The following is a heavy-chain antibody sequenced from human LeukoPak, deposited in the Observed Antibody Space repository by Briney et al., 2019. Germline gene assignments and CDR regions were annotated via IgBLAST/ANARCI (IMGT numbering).Heavy chain of an antibody. CDR3: ARLLPRTRYFDY. CDR2: INHSGST. V-gene: IGHV4-34*01. Sequence: PSETLSLTCAVYGGSFSGYYWSWIRQPPGKGLEWIGEINHSGSTNYNPSLKSRVTISVDTSKNQFSLKLSSVTAADTAVYYCARLLPRTRYFDYWGQGTLVTVSS. CDR1: GGSFSGYY. J-gene: IGHJ4*02.